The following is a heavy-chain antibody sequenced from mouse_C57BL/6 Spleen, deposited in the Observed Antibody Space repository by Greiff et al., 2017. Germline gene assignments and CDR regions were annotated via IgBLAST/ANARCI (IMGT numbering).Heavy chain of an antibody. CDR1: GYSITSGYY. Sequence: EVKLMESGPGLVKPSQSLSLTCSVTGYSITSGYYWNWIRQFPGNKLEWMGYISYDGSNNYNPSLKNRISITRDTSKNQFFLKLNSVTTEDTATYYCARTPLLYYDYVEYAMDYWGQGTSVTVSS. CDR3: ARTPLLYYDYVEYAMDY. V-gene: IGHV3-6*01. D-gene: IGHD2-4*01. CDR2: ISYDGSN. J-gene: IGHJ4*01.